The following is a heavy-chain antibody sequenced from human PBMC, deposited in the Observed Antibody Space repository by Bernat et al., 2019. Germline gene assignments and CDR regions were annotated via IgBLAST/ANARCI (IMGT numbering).Heavy chain of an antibody. J-gene: IGHJ6*02. V-gene: IGHV4-39*01. CDR2: IYYSGST. D-gene: IGHD3-10*01. Sequence: QLQLQESGPGLVKPSETLSLTCTVSGDSISSSSYYWGWIRQPPGKGLEWIGSIYYSGSTYYNPSLKSRVTISVDTSKNQFSLKLSSVTAADTAVYYCARHSGSGSYLSGMDVWGQGTTVTVSS. CDR1: GDSISSSSYY. CDR3: ARHSGSGSYLSGMDV.